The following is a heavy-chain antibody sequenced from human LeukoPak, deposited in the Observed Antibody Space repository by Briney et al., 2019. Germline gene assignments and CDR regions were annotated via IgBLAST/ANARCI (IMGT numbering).Heavy chain of an antibody. CDR2: ISSGSSYI. CDR1: GFTFNTYS. J-gene: IGHJ3*02. V-gene: IGHV3-21*01. D-gene: IGHD6-19*01. Sequence: GGSLRLSCAASGFTFNTYSMNWVRQAPGKGLEWVSSISSGSSYIYYADSVKGRFTISRDNAKNSLYLQMNSLRAEDTAVYYCARDIAVADWGAFDIWGQGTMVTVSS. CDR3: ARDIAVADWGAFDI.